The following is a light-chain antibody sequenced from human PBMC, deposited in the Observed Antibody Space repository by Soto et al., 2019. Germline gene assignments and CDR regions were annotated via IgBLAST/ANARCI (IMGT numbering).Light chain of an antibody. V-gene: IGLV6-57*02. CDR1: SGSIASNY. CDR2: ADD. CDR3: QSYDSSNVV. Sequence: NFMLTQPHSVSESPGKTVTISCTSSSGSIASNYVQWYQQRPGSAPTTVIYADDQRPSGVPDRFSGSIDSSSNSASLTISGLRTEDEADYYCQSYDSSNVVFGGGTKLTVL. J-gene: IGLJ2*01.